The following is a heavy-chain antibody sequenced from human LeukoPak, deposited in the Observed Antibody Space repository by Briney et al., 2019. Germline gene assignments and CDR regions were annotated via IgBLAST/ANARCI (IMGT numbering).Heavy chain of an antibody. D-gene: IGHD6-19*01. CDR2: IWEDGTNI. Sequence: PGRSLRLSCAASGFTFSRYGMHWVRQAPGKGLEWVAVIWEDGTNIYYGDSVKGRFTISRDNSKNTLYLQMNSLRAEDTAVYYCARVGYNSGWYEYWGQGTLVTVSS. J-gene: IGHJ4*02. CDR1: GFTFSRYG. CDR3: ARVGYNSGWYEY. V-gene: IGHV3-33*01.